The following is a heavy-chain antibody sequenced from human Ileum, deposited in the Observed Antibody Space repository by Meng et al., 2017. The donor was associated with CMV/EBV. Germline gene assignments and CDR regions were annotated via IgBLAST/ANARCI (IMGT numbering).Heavy chain of an antibody. J-gene: IGHJ6*02. CDR2: INSDGSST. V-gene: IGHV3-74*01. Sequence: GESLKISCAASGFTFSSYWLHWVRQAPGKGLVWVSRINSDGSSTSYADSVKGRFTISRDNAKNRLYLQMNSLRAEDTAVYYCARVPIAVAGKYGMDVWGQGNMVNVSS. CDR1: GFTFSSYW. CDR3: ARVPIAVAGKYGMDV. D-gene: IGHD6-19*01.